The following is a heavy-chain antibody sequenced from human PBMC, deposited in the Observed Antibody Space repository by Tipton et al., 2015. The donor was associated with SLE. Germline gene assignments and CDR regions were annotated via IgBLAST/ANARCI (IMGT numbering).Heavy chain of an antibody. CDR3: ARDSGYSSSWSTFVCLDY. CDR2: ISSSGSTI. Sequence: SLRLSCAASGFTFSSYSMNWVRQAPGKGLEWVSYISSSGSTIYYADSVKGRFTICRDNAKNSLYLQMNSLRAEDTAVYYCARDSGYSSSWSTFVCLDYWGQGTLVTVSS. CDR1: GFTFSSYS. J-gene: IGHJ4*02. D-gene: IGHD6-13*01. V-gene: IGHV3-48*04.